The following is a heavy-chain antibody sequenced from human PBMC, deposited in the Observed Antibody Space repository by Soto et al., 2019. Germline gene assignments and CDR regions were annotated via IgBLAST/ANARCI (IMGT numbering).Heavy chain of an antibody. V-gene: IGHV1-18*01. D-gene: IGHD1-26*01. CDR1: GYTFSTYG. J-gene: IGHJ6*02. CDR3: ARDMSGGTYNYYYGMDV. CDR2: INTHNGNT. Sequence: ASVKVSCKASGYTFSTYGISWVRQAPGQGLEWMGWINTHNGNTNYAQNLQGRVTMTADTSTSTAYMELRSLRSDDTAVYYCARDMSGGTYNYYYGMDVWGQGTTVTAP.